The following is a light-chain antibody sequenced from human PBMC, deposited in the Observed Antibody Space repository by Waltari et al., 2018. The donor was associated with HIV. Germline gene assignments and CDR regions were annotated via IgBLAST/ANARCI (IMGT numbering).Light chain of an antibody. V-gene: IGLV1-51*01. CDR2: DKN. Sequence: QSVLTQPPSVSAAPGQKVTISCSGSSSNIANNYVSWYQQLPGTAPKLLIYDKNKRPSGIPDRFSGSKSVTSATLGITGLQTGDEADYYCGTWDSSLSAEVFGTGTKVTVL. CDR3: GTWDSSLSAEV. J-gene: IGLJ1*01. CDR1: SSNIANNY.